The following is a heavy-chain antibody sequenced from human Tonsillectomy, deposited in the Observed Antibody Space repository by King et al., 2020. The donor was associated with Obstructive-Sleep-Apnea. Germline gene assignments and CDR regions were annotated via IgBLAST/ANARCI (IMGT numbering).Heavy chain of an antibody. J-gene: IGHJ6*02. CDR2: ISSSSSTI. Sequence: QLVQSGGGLVQPGGSLRLSCAASGFTFSSYSMNWVRQAPGKGLEWVSYISSSSSTIYYADSVKGRFTISRDNAKNSLYLQMYSLRAEDTAVHYCARGGYSSSWYADYGMDVWGQGTTVTVSS. D-gene: IGHD6-13*01. V-gene: IGHV3-48*04. CDR1: GFTFSSYS. CDR3: ARGGYSSSWYADYGMDV.